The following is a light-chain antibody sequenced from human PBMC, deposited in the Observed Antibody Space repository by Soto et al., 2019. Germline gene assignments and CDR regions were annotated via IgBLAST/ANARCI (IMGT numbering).Light chain of an antibody. CDR3: RQYESSLTWT. Sequence: NVLTQCPGTLSLSPGERATLSCRASQGFSTRSLAWYKQKPGQATRILXXGVXNRGTGIPARFSGSGSGRDFTLTISRLEPEDFAVYYCRQYESSLTWTFGQVTKVDIK. CDR2: GVX. J-gene: IGKJ1*01. V-gene: IGKV3-20*01. CDR1: QGFSTRS.